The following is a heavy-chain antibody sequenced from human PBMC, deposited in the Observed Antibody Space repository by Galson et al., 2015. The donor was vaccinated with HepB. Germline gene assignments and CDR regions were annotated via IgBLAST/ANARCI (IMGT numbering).Heavy chain of an antibody. J-gene: IGHJ4*02. CDR1: GYTLTELS. CDR2: FDPEDGET. CDR3: ATAPGPWGYGGRRGLDY. Sequence: SVKVSCKVSGYTLTELSMHWVRQAPGKGLEWMGGFDPEDGETIYAQKFQGRVTMTEDTSTDTAYMELSSLRSEDTAVYYCATAPGPWGYGGRRGLDYWGQGTLVTVSS. D-gene: IGHD4-23*01. V-gene: IGHV1-24*01.